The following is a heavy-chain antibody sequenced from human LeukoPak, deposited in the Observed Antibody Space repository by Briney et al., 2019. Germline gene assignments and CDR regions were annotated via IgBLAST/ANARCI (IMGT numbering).Heavy chain of an antibody. CDR3: ARDRKHYYDSSGYSDY. CDR2: INPNSGGT. Sequence: ASVTVSCKASGYTFTGYYMHWVRQAPGQGLEWMGWINPNSGGTNYAQKFQGWVTMTRDTSISTAYMELSRLRSDDTAVYYCARDRKHYYDSSGYSDYWGQGTLVTVSS. V-gene: IGHV1-2*04. CDR1: GYTFTGYY. D-gene: IGHD3-22*01. J-gene: IGHJ4*02.